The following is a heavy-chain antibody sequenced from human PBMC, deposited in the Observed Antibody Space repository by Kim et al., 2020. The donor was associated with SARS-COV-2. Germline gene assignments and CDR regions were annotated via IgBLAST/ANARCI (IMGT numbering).Heavy chain of an antibody. V-gene: IGHV1-8*01. Sequence: ASVKVSCKASGYTFSSFDINWVRQATGQGLEWMGWMNPKSGNTGYAQRFKGRVTLTRSTSESTAYMELSSLRFEDTAVYYCAGGYSSSSQLYFFYLDVWGKETTVTVS. CDR2: MNPKSGNT. J-gene: IGHJ6*03. D-gene: IGHD6-6*01. CDR1: GYTFSSFD. CDR3: AGGYSSSSQLYFFYLDV.